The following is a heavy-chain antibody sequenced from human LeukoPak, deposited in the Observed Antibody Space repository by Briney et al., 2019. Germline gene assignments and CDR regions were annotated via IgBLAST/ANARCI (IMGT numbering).Heavy chain of an antibody. V-gene: IGHV1-2*02. D-gene: IGHD3-10*01. CDR3: ARGANYGSGSYSFIDWFDP. J-gene: IGHJ5*02. CDR1: GYTFTGYY. CDR2: INPNSGGT. Sequence: ASVKVSCKASGYTFTGYYMHWVRQAPGQGLEWMGWINPNSGGTNYAQKFQGRVTMTRDTSISTAYMELSRLRSDDTAVYYCARGANYGSGSYSFIDWFDPWGQGTLVTVSS.